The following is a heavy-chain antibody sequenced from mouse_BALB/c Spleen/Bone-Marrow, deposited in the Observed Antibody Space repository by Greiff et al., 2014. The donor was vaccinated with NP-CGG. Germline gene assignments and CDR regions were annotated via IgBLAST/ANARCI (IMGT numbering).Heavy chain of an antibody. Sequence: DVKLVESGGGLVQPGGSLRLSCAASGFTFSSYTMSWVRQTPEKRLEWVAYITSGGGSTYYPDTVKGRFTISRDNAKNTLYLQMSSLKSEDTAMYYCARHVGNPYAMDYWGQGTSVTVSS. V-gene: IGHV5-12-2*01. CDR1: GFTFSSYT. J-gene: IGHJ4*01. CDR3: ARHVGNPYAMDY. CDR2: ITSGGGST. D-gene: IGHD3-1*01.